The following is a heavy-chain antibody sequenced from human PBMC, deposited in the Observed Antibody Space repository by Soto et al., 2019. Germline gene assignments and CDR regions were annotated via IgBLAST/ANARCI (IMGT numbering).Heavy chain of an antibody. V-gene: IGHV3-33*01. Sequence: GGSLRLSCAASGFAFSGFGMHWVRQAPGRGLEWVAVIWYDGSNKFYADSVKGRFTISRDNSKNTLFLQMNSLRAEDAAVYYCARTQPTVFSSYIACWGHGPLDTV. J-gene: IGHJ4*01. CDR1: GFAFSGFG. CDR2: IWYDGSNK. CDR3: ARTQPTVFSSYIAC. D-gene: IGHD4-17*01.